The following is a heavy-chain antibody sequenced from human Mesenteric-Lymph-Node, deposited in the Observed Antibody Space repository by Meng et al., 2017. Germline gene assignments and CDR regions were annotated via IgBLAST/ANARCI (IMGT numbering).Heavy chain of an antibody. CDR1: GDTFTDYG. D-gene: IGHD2-8*01. V-gene: IGHV1-18*01. CDR2: ISSFNGVT. CDR3: ARTPFAGTPGTIGNWFDP. J-gene: IGHJ5*02. Sequence: VHLMESGAEVRKAGASVKVACKASGDTFTDYGISWVRQAPGQGLEWMGWISSFNGVTNYARKFRGRVTMTADTSTATAYMELRSLTSDDTAVYYCARTPFAGTPGTIGNWFDPWGQGTLVTVSS.